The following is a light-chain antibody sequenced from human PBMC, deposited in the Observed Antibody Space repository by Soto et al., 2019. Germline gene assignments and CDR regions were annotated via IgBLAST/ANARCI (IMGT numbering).Light chain of an antibody. J-gene: IGLJ7*01. CDR1: SSDVGSYNL. Sequence: QSALTQPASVSGSPGQSITISCTETSSDVGSYNLVSWYQQHPGKAPKLMIYEGSKRPSGVSNRFSGSKSGNTASPTISGLQAEDEADYYCCSYAGSSTPAVFAPGTQLTVL. CDR2: EGS. CDR3: CSYAGSSTPAV. V-gene: IGLV2-23*01.